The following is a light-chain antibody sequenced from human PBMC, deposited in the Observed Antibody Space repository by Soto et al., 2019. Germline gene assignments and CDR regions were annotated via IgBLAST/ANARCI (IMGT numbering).Light chain of an antibody. V-gene: IGKV1-33*01. Sequence: DIPMTQSPSSLSASVGVRVTITCQASQDISNYLNWYQQKPGKAPKLLIYDASNLETGVPSRFSGSGSGTDFTFTISSLQPEDIATYYCQQYDNLPRYTFGQGTKLEIK. CDR3: QQYDNLPRYT. J-gene: IGKJ2*01. CDR2: DAS. CDR1: QDISNY.